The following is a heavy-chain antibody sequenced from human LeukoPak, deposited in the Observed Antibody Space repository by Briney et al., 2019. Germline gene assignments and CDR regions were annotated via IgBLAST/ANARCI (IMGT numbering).Heavy chain of an antibody. J-gene: IGHJ6*03. Sequence: PGGSLRLSCAASGFTFSSYSMNWVRQAPGKGLEWVANINQDGSEKYYVDSVKGRFTISRDNAKNSLYLQVNSLRAEDTAVYYCARGSYYKDVWGKGTTVTVAS. CDR1: GFTFSSYS. CDR2: INQDGSEK. CDR3: ARGSYYKDV. V-gene: IGHV3-7*01.